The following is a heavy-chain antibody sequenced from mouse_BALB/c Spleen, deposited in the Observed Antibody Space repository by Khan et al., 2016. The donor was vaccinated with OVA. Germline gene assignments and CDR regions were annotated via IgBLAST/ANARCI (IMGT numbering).Heavy chain of an antibody. CDR1: DFSLTNYG. CDR2: IWSGGST. D-gene: IGHD1-1*01. Sequence: VQLQESGPGLVQPSQSLSITCTVSDFSLTNYGVHWVRQPPGQGLEWLGVIWSGGSTDYNVAFISRLSITKDNSKSQVFFKMNNPQIDDTAIYYCARRDYVSSYGFDYWGQGTLVTVSA. CDR3: ARRDYVSSYGFDY. J-gene: IGHJ3*01. V-gene: IGHV2-4*02.